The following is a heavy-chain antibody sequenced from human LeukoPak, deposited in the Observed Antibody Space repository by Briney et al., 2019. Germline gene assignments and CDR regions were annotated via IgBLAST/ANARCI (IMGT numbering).Heavy chain of an antibody. J-gene: IGHJ5*02. Sequence: PSETLSLTCTVSGGSISSSSYYWGWIRQPPGKGLEWIGSIYYSGSTYYNPSLKSRVTISADTSKNQFSLKLSSVTAADTAVYYCARHPGVRSNWFDPWGQGTLVTVSS. CDR1: GGSISSSSYY. D-gene: IGHD4-17*01. CDR3: ARHPGVRSNWFDP. CDR2: IYYSGST. V-gene: IGHV4-39*01.